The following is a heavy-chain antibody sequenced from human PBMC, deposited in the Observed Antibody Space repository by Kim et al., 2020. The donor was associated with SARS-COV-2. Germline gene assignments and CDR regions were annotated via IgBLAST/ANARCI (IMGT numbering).Heavy chain of an antibody. D-gene: IGHD3-22*01. CDR2: IHSSGST. J-gene: IGHJ4*02. V-gene: IGHV4-59*13. Sequence: SETLSLTCTVSGGSISVYHWSWIRQPPGKGLEWIGYIHSSGSTDYNPSLKTRVTMSVDTSKNQFSLNLVSVTAADTAVYFCARAYFYESSGYLEVDYWGRGTLVTVSS. CDR3: ARAYFYESSGYLEVDY. CDR1: GGSISVYH.